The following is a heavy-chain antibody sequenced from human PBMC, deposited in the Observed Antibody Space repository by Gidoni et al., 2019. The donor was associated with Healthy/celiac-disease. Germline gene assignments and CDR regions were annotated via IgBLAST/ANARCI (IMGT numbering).Heavy chain of an antibody. J-gene: IGHJ6*02. D-gene: IGHD6-13*01. CDR3: ARHARAYSSSSRYYYGMDV. V-gene: IGHV5-51*01. CDR2: IYPGDSDT. Sequence: MGIIYPGDSDTRYSPSFQGQVTISADKSISPAYLQWSSLKASDTAMYYCARHARAYSSSSRYYYGMDVWGQGTTVTVSS.